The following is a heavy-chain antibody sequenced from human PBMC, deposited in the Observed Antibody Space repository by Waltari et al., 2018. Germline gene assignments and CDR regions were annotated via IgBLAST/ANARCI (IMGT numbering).Heavy chain of an antibody. V-gene: IGHV5-51*03. D-gene: IGHD1-26*01. CDR3: ARRAGGSYWEPYYYGMDV. Sequence: EVQLVQSGAEVKKPGESLKISCKGSGYSFTSYWIGWVRQMPGKGLEWMGIIYPGDSDTRYSPSFQGQVTISADKSISTAYLQWSSLKASDTAMYYCARRAGGSYWEPYYYGMDVWGQGTTVTVSS. CDR2: IYPGDSDT. CDR1: GYSFTSYW. J-gene: IGHJ6*02.